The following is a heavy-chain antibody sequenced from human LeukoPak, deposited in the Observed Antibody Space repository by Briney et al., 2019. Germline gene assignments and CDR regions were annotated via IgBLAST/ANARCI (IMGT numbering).Heavy chain of an antibody. CDR3: ASAYYYDSSGYYYYFDY. J-gene: IGHJ4*02. Sequence: SETLSLTCTVSGGSISSYCWSWIRQPPGKGLEWIGYIYYSGSTNYNPSLKSRVTISVDRSKNQFSLKLSSVTAADTAVYYCASAYYYDSSGYYYYFDYWGQGTLVTVSS. CDR1: GGSISSYC. V-gene: IGHV4-59*12. D-gene: IGHD3-22*01. CDR2: IYYSGST.